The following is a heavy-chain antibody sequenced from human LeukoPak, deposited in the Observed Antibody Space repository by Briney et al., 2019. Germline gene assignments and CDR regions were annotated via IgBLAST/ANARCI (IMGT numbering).Heavy chain of an antibody. CDR3: TSGLYGINSVVRDF. CDR2: ISDSGGSA. CDR1: GFTFNTYA. D-gene: IGHD4-23*01. V-gene: IGHV3-23*01. Sequence: PGGSLRLSCAASGFTFNTYAMSWVRQAPGKGLEWVSAISDSGGSAYYADSVKGRFTISRDNAKNMLYLQMNSLRAEDTAVYYCTSGLYGINSVVRDFWGQGTLVTVSS. J-gene: IGHJ4*02.